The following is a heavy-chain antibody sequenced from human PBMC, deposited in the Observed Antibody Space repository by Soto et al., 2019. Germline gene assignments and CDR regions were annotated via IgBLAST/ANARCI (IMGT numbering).Heavy chain of an antibody. Sequence: QVQLVESGGGVVQPGRSLRLSCAASGFTFSSYAMHWVRQAPGKGLEWVAVISYDGSNKYYADSVKGRFTISRDNAKNSLYLQMNSLRAEDTAVYYCARESYYYDSSGYRKLDYWGQGTLVTVSS. CDR2: ISYDGSNK. J-gene: IGHJ4*02. V-gene: IGHV3-30-3*01. D-gene: IGHD3-22*01. CDR3: ARESYYYDSSGYRKLDY. CDR1: GFTFSSYA.